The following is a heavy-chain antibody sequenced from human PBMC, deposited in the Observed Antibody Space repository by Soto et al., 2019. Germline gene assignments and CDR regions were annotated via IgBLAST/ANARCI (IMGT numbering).Heavy chain of an antibody. Sequence: SETLSFTCTVSGGSISSYYWSWIRQPPGKGLEWIGYIYYSGSTNYNPSLKSRVTISVDTSKNQFSLKLSSVTAADTAVYYCARVPTTVTTDYYGMDVWGQGTTVTVSS. CDR3: ARVPTTVTTDYYGMDV. D-gene: IGHD4-4*01. CDR1: GGSISSYY. J-gene: IGHJ6*02. V-gene: IGHV4-59*01. CDR2: IYYSGST.